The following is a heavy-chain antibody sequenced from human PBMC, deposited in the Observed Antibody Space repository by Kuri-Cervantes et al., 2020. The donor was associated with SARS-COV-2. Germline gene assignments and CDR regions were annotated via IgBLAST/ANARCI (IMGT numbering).Heavy chain of an antibody. D-gene: IGHD7-27*01. CDR2: IAPIFGKT. CDR3: ATRVAGDPDYYYYYMDV. J-gene: IGHJ6*03. Sequence: SVKVSCKASGGTFSTYGFTWVRQAPGQGLEWMGGIAPIFGKTDYAQKFQGRVTITADESTNTVYMELSSLRSEDTVVYFCATRVAGDPDYYYYYMDVWGTGTPVTVSS. V-gene: IGHV1-69*13. CDR1: GGTFSTYG.